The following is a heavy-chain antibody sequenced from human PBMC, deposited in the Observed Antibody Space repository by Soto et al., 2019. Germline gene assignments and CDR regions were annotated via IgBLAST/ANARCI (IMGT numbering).Heavy chain of an antibody. J-gene: IGHJ5*02. CDR1: GGSFSGYY. Sequence: SSETLSLTCAVYGGSFSGYYWSWIRQPPGKGLEWIGEINHSGSTNYNPSLKSRVTISVDTSKNQFSLKLSSVTAADPAVYYCARGILWFGEFDWFDPWGQGTLVTVS. CDR2: INHSGST. CDR3: ARGILWFGEFDWFDP. V-gene: IGHV4-34*01. D-gene: IGHD3-10*01.